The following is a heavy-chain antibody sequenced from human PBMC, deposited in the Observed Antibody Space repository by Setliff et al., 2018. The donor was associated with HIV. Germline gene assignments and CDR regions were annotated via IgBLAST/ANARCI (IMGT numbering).Heavy chain of an antibody. Sequence: SETLSLTCTVSGGSIYSGTYYWDWIRQPPGKGLEWIGTVYYSGKTYYTQSLKSRVNMSIDTSKKEFSLNLTSVTAADTAVYYCARGARYAYYYDGSGYYRHFDYWGQGTLVTVSS. CDR1: GGSIYSGTYY. CDR2: VYYSGKT. D-gene: IGHD3-22*01. V-gene: IGHV4-39*02. J-gene: IGHJ4*02. CDR3: ARGARYAYYYDGSGYYRHFDY.